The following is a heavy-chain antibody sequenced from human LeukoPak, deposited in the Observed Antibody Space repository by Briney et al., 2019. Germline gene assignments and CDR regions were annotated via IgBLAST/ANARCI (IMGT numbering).Heavy chain of an antibody. CDR2: IYYSGST. V-gene: IGHV4-59*01. CDR3: ARGRVGTYYEDY. CDR1: GGSISGYY. D-gene: IGHD1-26*01. Sequence: SETLSLTCTVSGGSISGYYWSWIRQPPGKGLEWIGYIYYSGSTNYNPSLKSRVTISVDTSNNQFPLKLSSVTAADTAVFYCARGRVGTYYEDYWGQGILVTVSS. J-gene: IGHJ4*02.